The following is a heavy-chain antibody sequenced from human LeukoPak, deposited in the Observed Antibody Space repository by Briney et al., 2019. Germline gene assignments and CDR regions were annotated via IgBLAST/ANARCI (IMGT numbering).Heavy chain of an antibody. V-gene: IGHV4-61*02. D-gene: IGHD3-3*01. CDR1: GGSISSGSYY. Sequence: SETLSLTCTVSGGSISSGSYYWSWIRQPAGKGLEWIGRIYASGNTEYNPSLRGRVTISLDTSKNQFSLNLSPVTAADTAVYYCAKSITIFGVVINHLAFDIWGQGTMVTVSS. J-gene: IGHJ3*02. CDR2: IYASGNT. CDR3: AKSITIFGVVINHLAFDI.